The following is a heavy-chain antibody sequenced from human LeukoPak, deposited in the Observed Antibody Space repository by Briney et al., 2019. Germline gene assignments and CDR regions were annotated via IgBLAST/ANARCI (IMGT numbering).Heavy chain of an antibody. CDR3: AREGSGWNNCFDP. D-gene: IGHD6-25*01. CDR1: GFTFDDYA. CDR2: ISWNSGSI. Sequence: GRSLRLSCAASGFTFDDYAMHWVRQAPGKGLEWVSGISWNSGSIGYADSVKGRFTISRDNAKNSLYLQMDSLRVEDTAVYYCAREGSGWNNCFDPWGQGTLVTVSS. V-gene: IGHV3-9*01. J-gene: IGHJ5*02.